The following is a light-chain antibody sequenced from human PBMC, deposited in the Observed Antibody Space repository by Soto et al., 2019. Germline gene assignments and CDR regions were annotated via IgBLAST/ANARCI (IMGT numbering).Light chain of an antibody. V-gene: IGKV1-5*03. CDR3: QQYDSYPWT. CDR1: QSISSY. CDR2: RAS. Sequence: DIQMTQSPSTLSASVGDRVTITCRASQSISSYLNWYQQKPGKAPKLLIYRASSLEGGAPSRFSGSGSGTEFTLTISSLQPDDFATYYCQQYDSYPWTFGQGTKVDIK. J-gene: IGKJ1*01.